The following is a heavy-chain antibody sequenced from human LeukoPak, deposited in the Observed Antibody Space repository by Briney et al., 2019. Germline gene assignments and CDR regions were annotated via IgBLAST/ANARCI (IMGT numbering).Heavy chain of an antibody. Sequence: SETLSLTCAVSGGSVSSSNWWSWVRQPPGKRLEWIGEIYHSGNTNYNPSLKSRVTISVDKSKNQFSLKLSSVTAADTAMYYCARDEANTATLDYWGQGTLVTVSS. D-gene: IGHD5-18*01. V-gene: IGHV4-4*02. CDR2: IYHSGNT. J-gene: IGHJ4*02. CDR3: ARDEANTATLDY. CDR1: GGSVSSSNW.